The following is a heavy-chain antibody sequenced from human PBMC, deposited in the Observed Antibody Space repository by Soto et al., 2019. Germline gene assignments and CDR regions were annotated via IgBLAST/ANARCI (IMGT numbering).Heavy chain of an antibody. D-gene: IGHD3-10*02. Sequence: EVQLAESGGSLIQPGGSLRLSCAASGFSVSDNYMSWVRQAPGKGLEWVSVIYSGGQSFYADSVKGRFSTSRVNTENTLFLQMNSLRSEDAALYHCVHYYVTGDYLTYGMEVWGQGTRVTVS. CDR1: GFSVSDNY. J-gene: IGHJ6*02. CDR3: VHYYVTGDYLTYGMEV. CDR2: IYSGGQS. V-gene: IGHV3-53*01.